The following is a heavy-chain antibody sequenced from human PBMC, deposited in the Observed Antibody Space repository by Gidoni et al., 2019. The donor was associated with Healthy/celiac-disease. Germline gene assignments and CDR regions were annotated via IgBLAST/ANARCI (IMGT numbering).Heavy chain of an antibody. CDR3: ARTRYYYDSSGYHWYFDL. CDR2: IDWDDDK. J-gene: IGHJ2*01. Sequence: QVTLRESGPALVKPTQTLTLTCTFSGFSLSTSGMCVSWIRQPPGKALEWLALIDWDDDKYYSTSLKTRLTISKDTSKNQVVLTMTNMDPVDTATYYCARTRYYYDSSGYHWYFDLWGRGTLVTVSS. V-gene: IGHV2-70*01. CDR1: GFSLSTSGMC. D-gene: IGHD3-22*01.